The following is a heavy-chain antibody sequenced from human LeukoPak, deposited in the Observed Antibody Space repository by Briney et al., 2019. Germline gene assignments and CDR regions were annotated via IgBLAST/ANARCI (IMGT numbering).Heavy chain of an antibody. CDR1: GGSISSGGYS. CDR3: ATGDIMVRGVEFDY. Sequence: SETLSLTCAVSGGSISSGGYSWSWIRQPPGKGLEWIGYIYHSGSTYYNPSLKSRVTISVDRSKNQFSLKLSSVTAAGTAVYYCATGDIMVRGVEFDYWGQGTLVTVSS. D-gene: IGHD3-10*01. J-gene: IGHJ4*02. V-gene: IGHV4-30-2*02. CDR2: IYHSGST.